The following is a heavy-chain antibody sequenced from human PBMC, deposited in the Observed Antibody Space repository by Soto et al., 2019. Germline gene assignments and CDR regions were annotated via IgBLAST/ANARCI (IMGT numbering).Heavy chain of an antibody. CDR3: AHRRAYNNYWSWGDFDY. CDR1: GFSLTTSGVG. V-gene: IGHV2-5*02. D-gene: IGHD1-20*01. J-gene: IGHJ4*02. CDR2: IYWDDDK. Sequence: QITLQESGPTLVKPTQTLTLTCIFSGFSLTTSGVGVGWIRQPPGQALEWLALIYWDDDKRYSPSLKSRLTITKAPSTTQVVLTMTNMDPVDTATYYCAHRRAYNNYWSWGDFDYWGQGTLVTVSS.